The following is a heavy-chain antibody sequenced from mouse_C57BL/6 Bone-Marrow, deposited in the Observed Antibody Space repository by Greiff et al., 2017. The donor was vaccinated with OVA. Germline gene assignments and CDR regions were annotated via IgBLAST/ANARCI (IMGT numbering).Heavy chain of an antibody. J-gene: IGHJ3*01. CDR1: GFTFSDYG. V-gene: IGHV5-17*01. D-gene: IGHD1-1*01. Sequence: EVQGVESGGGLVKPGGSLKLSCAASGFTFSDYGMHWVRQAPEKGLEWVAYISSGSSTIYYADTVKGRFTISRDNAKNTLFLQMTSLRSEDTAMYYCARPLYYYGSSYFAYWGQGTLVTVSA. CDR3: ARPLYYYGSSYFAY. CDR2: ISSGSSTI.